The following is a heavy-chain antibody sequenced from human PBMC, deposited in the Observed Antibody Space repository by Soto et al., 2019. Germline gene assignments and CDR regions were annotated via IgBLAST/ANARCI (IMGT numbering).Heavy chain of an antibody. J-gene: IGHJ5*02. Sequence: GGSLRLSCAASGFTFSRYSMNWVRQAPGKGLEWVSVIWYDGSNKYYADSVKGRFTISRDNSKNTLYLQMNSLRAEDTAVYYCARDTNYYDSSGYSNWFDPWGQGTLVTVSS. D-gene: IGHD3-22*01. V-gene: IGHV3-33*08. CDR3: ARDTNYYDSSGYSNWFDP. CDR2: IWYDGSNK. CDR1: GFTFSRYS.